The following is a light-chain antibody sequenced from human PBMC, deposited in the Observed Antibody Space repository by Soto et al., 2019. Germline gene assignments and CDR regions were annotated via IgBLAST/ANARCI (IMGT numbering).Light chain of an antibody. Sequence: QSALTQPRSVSGSPGQSVTISCTGTNYDIGGYNYVSWHQQHPAKAPKLMIYDVSKRPSGVPDRFSGSKSGNTASLTISGLQAEDEDDYYCCSYAASYSVLFGGGTKLTVL. V-gene: IGLV2-11*01. J-gene: IGLJ2*01. CDR2: DVS. CDR3: CSYAASYSVL. CDR1: NYDIGGYNY.